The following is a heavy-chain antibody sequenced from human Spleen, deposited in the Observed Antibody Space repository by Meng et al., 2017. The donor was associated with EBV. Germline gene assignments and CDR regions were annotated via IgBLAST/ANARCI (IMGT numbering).Heavy chain of an antibody. V-gene: IGHV4-34*01. CDR3: ARGMVAAASLDW. Sequence: RWGPGLLKPSETLSFPGAAYGGSFTDYYGSWIRQSPGKGLEWIGEINHRGSTNYKPSLKSRVTISVDTSKNQFSLNLTSVTAADTAVYYCARGMVAAASLDWWGQGTLVTVSS. D-gene: IGHD2-2*01. CDR1: GGSFTDYY. J-gene: IGHJ4*02. CDR2: INHRGST.